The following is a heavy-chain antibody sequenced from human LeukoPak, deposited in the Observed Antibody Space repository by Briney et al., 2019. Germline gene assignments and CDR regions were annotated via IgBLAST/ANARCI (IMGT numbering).Heavy chain of an antibody. CDR2: IWFDGSNK. CDR1: GFTFSSYG. CDR3: ARDANWGFDAFDI. J-gene: IGHJ3*02. V-gene: IGHV3-33*01. Sequence: GGSLRLSCAASGFTFSSYGMHWVRQAPGKGLEWVAVIWFDGSNKYYADSVEGRFTISRDNSKNTLYLQMNSLRAEDTAVYSCARDANWGFDAFDIWGQGTMVTVSS. D-gene: IGHD7-27*01.